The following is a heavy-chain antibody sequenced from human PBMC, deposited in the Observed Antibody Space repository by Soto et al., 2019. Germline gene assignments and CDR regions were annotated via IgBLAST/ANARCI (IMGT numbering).Heavy chain of an antibody. CDR2: SSNRGTFT. V-gene: IGHV3-11*05. Sequence: PGGSLRLSCAASGFTLSDHYMSWIRQAPGKGLEWVSFSSNRGTFTKYADSVKGRFTISRDNAKNSLYLQMNTLRAEDTAVYYCARGGRRSGSYADAFDIWGQGTMVTVSS. CDR1: GFTLSDHY. CDR3: ARGGRRSGSYADAFDI. J-gene: IGHJ3*02. D-gene: IGHD1-26*01.